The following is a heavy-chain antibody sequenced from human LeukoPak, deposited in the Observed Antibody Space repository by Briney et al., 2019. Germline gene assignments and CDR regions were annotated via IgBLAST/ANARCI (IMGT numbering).Heavy chain of an antibody. D-gene: IGHD5-18*01. CDR2: IYTSGST. CDR3: ARSLSHSYGRVDWFDP. V-gene: IGHV4-61*02. J-gene: IGHJ5*01. CDR1: GGSISSGSYY. Sequence: SETLSLTCTVSGGSISSGSYYWSWIRQPAGKGLEWIGRIYTSGSTNYNPSLKSRVTMSVDTSKNQFSLKLSSVTAADTAVYYCARSLSHSYGRVDWFDPWGQGTLVTVSS.